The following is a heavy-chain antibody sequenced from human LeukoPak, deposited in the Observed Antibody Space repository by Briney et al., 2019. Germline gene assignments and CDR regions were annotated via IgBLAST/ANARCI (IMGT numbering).Heavy chain of an antibody. CDR3: AQSGRSTFWY. V-gene: IGHV3-7*01. J-gene: IGHJ4*02. Sequence: GGSLRLSCGASGFTFSDHWMSWVRQAPGKGLEWVANIKEDGSEKYYVDSVRGRFTISRDNVKNSLHLQMNSLRVEDTAVYYCAQSGRSTFWYWGQGALVSVPS. CDR2: IKEDGSEK. D-gene: IGHD2/OR15-2a*01. CDR1: GFTFSDHW.